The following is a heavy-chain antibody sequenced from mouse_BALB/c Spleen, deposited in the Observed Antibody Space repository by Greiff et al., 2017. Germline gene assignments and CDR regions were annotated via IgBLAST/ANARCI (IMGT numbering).Heavy chain of an antibody. CDR2: IYPGSGNT. Sequence: VQLQQSGAELVRPGTSVKISCKASGYAFTNYWLGWVKQRPGHGLEWMGDIYPGSGNTYYNEKFKGKATLTADKSSSTAYMQLSSLTSEDSAVYFCARRGYGYGYWGQGTTLTVSS. CDR1: GYAFTNYW. V-gene: IGHV1-63*01. J-gene: IGHJ2*01. D-gene: IGHD1-2*01. CDR3: ARRGYGYGY.